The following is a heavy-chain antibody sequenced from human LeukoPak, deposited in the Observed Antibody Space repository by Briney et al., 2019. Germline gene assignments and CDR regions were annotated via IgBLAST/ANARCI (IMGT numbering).Heavy chain of an antibody. J-gene: IGHJ4*02. CDR1: GFTFSDYY. D-gene: IGHD3-3*01. CDR3: ARASLTYYDFWSGYGDY. V-gene: IGHV3-11*01. CDR2: ISSSGSTI. Sequence: GGSLRLSCAASGFTFSDYYMSWIRQASGKGLEWVSYISSSGSTIYYADSVKGRFTISRDNAKNSLYLQMNSLRAEDTAVYYCARASLTYYDFWSGYGDYWGQGTLVTVSS.